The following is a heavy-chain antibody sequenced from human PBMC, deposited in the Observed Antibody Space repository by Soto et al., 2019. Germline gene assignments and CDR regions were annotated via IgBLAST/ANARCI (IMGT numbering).Heavy chain of an antibody. Sequence: EVQLVESGGGLVQPGGSLKLSCAVSGFTFSGSAMHWVRQASGKRLEWVGRIRSKANSYATAYAASVKGRFTISRDDSKNTAYLQMNSLKTGDTAVYYCTRGYGDYVRDYWGQGTLVTVSS. CDR1: GFTFSGSA. CDR2: IRSKANSYAT. V-gene: IGHV3-73*01. D-gene: IGHD4-17*01. J-gene: IGHJ4*02. CDR3: TRGYGDYVRDY.